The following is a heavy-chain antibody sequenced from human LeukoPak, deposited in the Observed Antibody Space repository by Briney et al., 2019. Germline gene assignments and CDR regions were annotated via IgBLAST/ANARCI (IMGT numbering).Heavy chain of an antibody. CDR2: IYYSGST. CDR1: GGSISSSSYY. V-gene: IGHV4-39*01. Sequence: SETLSLTCTVSGGSISSSSYYWGWIRQPPGKGLEWIGSIYYSGSTYYNPSLKSRVTISVDTSKNQFSLKLSSVTAADTAVYYCARGLVGAIGFDYWGKGTLVTVSS. D-gene: IGHD1-26*01. J-gene: IGHJ4*02. CDR3: ARGLVGAIGFDY.